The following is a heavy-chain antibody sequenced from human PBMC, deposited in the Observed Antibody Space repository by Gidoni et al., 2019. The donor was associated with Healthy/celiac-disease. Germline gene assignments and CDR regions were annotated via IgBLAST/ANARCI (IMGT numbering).Heavy chain of an antibody. Sequence: QVQLQESGPGLVKPSETLSLTCTGSGGSISSYYWSWIRQPPGKGLDWIGYIYYSGSTNSNPSLKSRVTISVDTSKNQFSLKLSSVTAADTAVYYCARDRGHYGMAVWGQGTTVTVSS. CDR1: GGSISSYY. CDR3: ARDRGHYGMAV. J-gene: IGHJ6*02. V-gene: IGHV4-59*01. D-gene: IGHD3-10*01. CDR2: IYYSGST.